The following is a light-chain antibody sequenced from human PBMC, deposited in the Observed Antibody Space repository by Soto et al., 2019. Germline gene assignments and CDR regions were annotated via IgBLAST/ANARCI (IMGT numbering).Light chain of an antibody. J-gene: IGLJ2*01. Sequence: QSVLTQPPSVSGAPGQRVTISCTGSSSNIGAGYDVHGYQQLPGTAPKLLIYGTSNRPSGVPDRFSGSKSGTSASLAITGLLAEDEADYYYQSYDSSRSGSTVFGGGTKLTVL. CDR1: SSNIGAGYD. V-gene: IGLV1-40*01. CDR3: QSYDSSRSGSTV. CDR2: GTS.